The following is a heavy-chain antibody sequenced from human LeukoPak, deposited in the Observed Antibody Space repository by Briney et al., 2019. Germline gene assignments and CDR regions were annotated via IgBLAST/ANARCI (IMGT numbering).Heavy chain of an antibody. D-gene: IGHD6-13*01. CDR2: ISGSGGST. J-gene: IGHJ4*02. CDR3: ATYSSSWYCFDY. V-gene: IGHV3-23*01. CDR1: GFTFSSYA. Sequence: GGSLRLSCAASGFTFSSYAMSWVRQAPGEGLEWVSAISGSGGSTYYADPVKGRFTISRDNSKNTLYLQMNSLRAEDTAVYYCATYSSSWYCFDYWGQGTLVTVSS.